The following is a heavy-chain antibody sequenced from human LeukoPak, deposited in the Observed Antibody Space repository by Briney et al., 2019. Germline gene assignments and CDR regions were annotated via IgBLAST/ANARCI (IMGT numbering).Heavy chain of an antibody. CDR2: ISYDGTNK. CDR1: GFTFSNYA. V-gene: IGHV3-30*04. CDR3: AKGDSYGLRKAFDY. D-gene: IGHD5-18*01. Sequence: GRSLRLSCAASGFTFSNYAIHWVRQAPGKGLEWVSVISYDGTNKYYADSVKGRFTISRDNAKNSLYLQMNSLRAEDTALYYCAKGDSYGLRKAFDYWGQGTLVTVSS. J-gene: IGHJ4*02.